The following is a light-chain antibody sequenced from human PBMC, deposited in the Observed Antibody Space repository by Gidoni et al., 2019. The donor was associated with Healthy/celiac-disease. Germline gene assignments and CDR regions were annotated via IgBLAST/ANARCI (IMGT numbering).Light chain of an antibody. V-gene: IGLV1-51*01. CDR3: GTWDSSLSVVV. CDR2: DNN. CDR1: SSNIGNNY. Sequence: QSVLTQPPSVSAAPGQKVTIPCSGSSSNIGNNYVSWYQQLPGTAPKLLIYDNNKRPSGIPDRFSGSKSGTSATLGITGLQTGDEADYYCGTWDSSLSVVVFGGGTKLTGL. J-gene: IGLJ2*01.